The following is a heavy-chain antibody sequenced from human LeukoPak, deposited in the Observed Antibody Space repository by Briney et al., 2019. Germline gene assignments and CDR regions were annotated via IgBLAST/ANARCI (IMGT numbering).Heavy chain of an antibody. CDR2: INWNGGST. V-gene: IGHV3-20*04. J-gene: IGHJ4*02. D-gene: IGHD5-12*01. Sequence: GGSLRLSCAASGFTFDDYGMSWVRQALGKGLEWVSGINWNGGSTGYADSVKGRFTISRDNAKNSLYLQMNSLRAEDTAVYYCAREMDIVATIPYPMFDYWGQGALVTVSS. CDR1: GFTFDDYG. CDR3: AREMDIVATIPYPMFDY.